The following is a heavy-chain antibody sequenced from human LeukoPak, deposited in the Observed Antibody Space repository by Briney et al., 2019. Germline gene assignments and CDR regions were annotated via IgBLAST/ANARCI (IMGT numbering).Heavy chain of an antibody. CDR2: IKQDGSGR. Sequence: GGSLRLSCAASGFTFSNAWMSWVRQAPGKGLEWVANIKQDGSGRYYVDSVKGRFTISRDNAKNSLYLQMNSLRAEDTAVYYCARDRWGYCRSTSCYAEYFQHWGQGTLVTVSS. D-gene: IGHD2-2*01. CDR3: ARDRWGYCRSTSCYAEYFQH. CDR1: GFTFSNAW. V-gene: IGHV3-7*01. J-gene: IGHJ1*01.